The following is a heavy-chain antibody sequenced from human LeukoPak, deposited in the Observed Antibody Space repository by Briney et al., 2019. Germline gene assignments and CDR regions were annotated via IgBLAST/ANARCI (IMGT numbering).Heavy chain of an antibody. V-gene: IGHV3-30*02. J-gene: IGHJ3*02. D-gene: IGHD2-15*01. CDR3: AKDGGSDPDSFDI. CDR2: IRYDGSNK. Sequence: GGSLRLSCAASGFTFSSYGMHWVRQAPGKGLEWVAFIRYDGSNKYYADSVKGRFTISRDNSKNTLYLQMNSLRAEDTAVYYCAKDGGSDPDSFDIWGQGIMVTVSS. CDR1: GFTFSSYG.